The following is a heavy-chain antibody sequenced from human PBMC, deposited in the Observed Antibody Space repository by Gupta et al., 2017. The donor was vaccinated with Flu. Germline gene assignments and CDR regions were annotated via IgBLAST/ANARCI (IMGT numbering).Heavy chain of an antibody. CDR3: AKDQGVAARQVDD. Sequence: EVQLLESGGGLVQPGGSLRLSCAASGFMFGNYVMSWVRQAPGKGLEWGSTISDGGGRKYYADSGKGRFTISRDNALNTLYLQLNSLRAEDTAMYFCAKDQGVAARQVDDGGQGSLVIVXS. CDR2: ISDGGGRK. CDR1: GFMFGNYV. D-gene: IGHD6-6*01. J-gene: IGHJ4*02. V-gene: IGHV3-23*01.